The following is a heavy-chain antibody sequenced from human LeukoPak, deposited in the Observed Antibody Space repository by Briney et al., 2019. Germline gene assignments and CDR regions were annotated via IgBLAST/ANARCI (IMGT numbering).Heavy chain of an antibody. V-gene: IGHV4-31*03. CDR3: ARDLLNEGNHLDY. CDR2: IYYSGST. D-gene: IGHD4-23*01. J-gene: IGHJ4*02. CDR1: GGSISSGGYY. Sequence: PSETLSLTCTVSGGSISSGGYYWSWIRQHPGKGLEWIGYIYYSGSTYYNPSLKSRVTISVDTSKNQFSLKLSSVTAADTAVYYCARDLLNEGNHLDYWGQGTPVTVSS.